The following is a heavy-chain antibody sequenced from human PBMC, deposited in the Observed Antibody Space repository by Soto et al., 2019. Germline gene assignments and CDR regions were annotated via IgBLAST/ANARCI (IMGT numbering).Heavy chain of an antibody. CDR3: ARLPLA. V-gene: IGHV3-30-3*01. J-gene: IGHJ5*02. Sequence: GGSRRLSCAASGFTFSSYPMHWVRQAPGKGLEWVAFISYNTNNKQYADSVRGRFTISRDNGKKTVYLQMSSLRPEDTAVYYCARLPLAWGQGTLVTVSS. CDR2: ISYNTNNK. CDR1: GFTFSSYP.